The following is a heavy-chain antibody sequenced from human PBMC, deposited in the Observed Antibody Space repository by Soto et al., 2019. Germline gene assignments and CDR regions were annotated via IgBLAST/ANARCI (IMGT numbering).Heavy chain of an antibody. CDR1: CGSVSNSNYY. CDR2: VYYRGRS. Sequence: WETLSLTCTVSCGSVSNSNYYWGWIRQSRGKGLEWIGSVYYRGRSYSKSSVKSRVTISVDTSKNQFSLNLNSVTASDTAVYYCVSQRTSVLTQAYFDYWGPGALVTVSS. CDR3: VSQRTSVLTQAYFDY. V-gene: IGHV4-39*01. J-gene: IGHJ4*02. D-gene: IGHD2-8*01.